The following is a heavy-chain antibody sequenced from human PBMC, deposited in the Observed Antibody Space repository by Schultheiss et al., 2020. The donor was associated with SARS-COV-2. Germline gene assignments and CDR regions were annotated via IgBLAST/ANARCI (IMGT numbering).Heavy chain of an antibody. J-gene: IGHJ4*02. Sequence: GGSLRLSCAASGFTFSSYSMNWVRQAPGKGLEWVSSISSSSSYIYYADSVKGRFTISRDNAKNSLYLQLNSLRAEDTAVYYCARENLQGDFDYWGQGTLVTVSS. CDR1: GFTFSSYS. CDR2: ISSSSSYI. D-gene: IGHD1-1*01. V-gene: IGHV3-21*01. CDR3: ARENLQGDFDY.